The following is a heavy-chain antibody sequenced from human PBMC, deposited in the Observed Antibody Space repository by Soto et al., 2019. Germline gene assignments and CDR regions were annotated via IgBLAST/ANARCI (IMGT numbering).Heavy chain of an antibody. CDR3: ARSALVLKVYLPTADWFDP. V-gene: IGHV1-69*01. D-gene: IGHD2-21*02. Sequence: QVQLVQSGAEVRKPGSSVRVSCKASGGSFNRHTISWVRQAPGQGLEWMGGIIPIFGTANHAQKFQGRVTIIADESTSTVYMDLRGLRSDDTAIYFCARSALVLKVYLPTADWFDPWGQGTLVTVSS. CDR1: GGSFNRHT. J-gene: IGHJ5*02. CDR2: IIPIFGTA.